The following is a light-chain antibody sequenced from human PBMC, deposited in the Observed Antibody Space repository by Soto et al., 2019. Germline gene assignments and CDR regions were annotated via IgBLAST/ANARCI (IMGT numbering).Light chain of an antibody. J-gene: IGLJ1*01. CDR2: EVT. V-gene: IGLV2-14*01. Sequence: QSVLTQPASVSGSPGQSITISCSGTRSDIGSYNYVSWYQMHPDKAPKLIIYEVTSRPSGVSDRFSGSKSGTTASLVISGLQAEDEADYYCSSYSITDTLYVFGTGTKLTVL. CDR3: SSYSITDTLYV. CDR1: RSDIGSYNY.